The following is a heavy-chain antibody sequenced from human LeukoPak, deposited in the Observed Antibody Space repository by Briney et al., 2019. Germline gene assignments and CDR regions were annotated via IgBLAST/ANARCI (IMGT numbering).Heavy chain of an antibody. V-gene: IGHV4-59*01. CDR3: ASTIAVAGTPYAFDI. J-gene: IGHJ3*02. Sequence: SETLSLTCTFSGAPITRYYWSWLRQPPGKGLEWIGYIYYTGSANYNPSLKSRVTISVDTSKNQFSLKLSSVTAADTAVYYCASTIAVAGTPYAFDIWGQGTMVTVSA. CDR2: IYYTGSA. CDR1: GAPITRYY. D-gene: IGHD6-19*01.